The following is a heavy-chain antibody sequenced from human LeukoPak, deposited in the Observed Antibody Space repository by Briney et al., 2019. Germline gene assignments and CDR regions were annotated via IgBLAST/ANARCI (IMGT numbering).Heavy chain of an antibody. CDR2: IKSKTDGGTT. D-gene: IGHD3-10*01. V-gene: IGHV3-15*01. CDR1: GFTFSNAW. J-gene: IGHJ4*02. Sequence: GGSLRLSCAASGFTFSNAWMSWVRQAPGKGLEWVGRIKSKTDGGTTDYAAPVKGRFNISRDDSKNTLYLQMNSLKTEDTAVYYCTTGATMVRGVIGYWGQGTLVTVSS. CDR3: TTGATMVRGVIGY.